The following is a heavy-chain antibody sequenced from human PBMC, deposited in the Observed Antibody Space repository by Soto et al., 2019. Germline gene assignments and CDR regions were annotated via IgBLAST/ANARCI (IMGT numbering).Heavy chain of an antibody. Sequence: LSLTCAVYGGSFSGYYWSWIRQPPGKGLEWIGEINHSGSTNYNPSLKSRVTISVDTSKNQFSLKLSSVTAADTAVYYCARSRRGSSFGYWGQGTLVTVS. CDR1: GGSFSGYY. V-gene: IGHV4-34*01. D-gene: IGHD3-16*01. CDR2: INHSGST. CDR3: ARSRRGSSFGY. J-gene: IGHJ4*02.